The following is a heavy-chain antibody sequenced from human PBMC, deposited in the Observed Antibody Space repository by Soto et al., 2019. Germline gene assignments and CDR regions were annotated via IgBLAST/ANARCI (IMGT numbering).Heavy chain of an antibody. CDR3: ARGTMLRGPGYYYAMDV. J-gene: IGHJ6*02. D-gene: IGHD3-10*01. CDR1: GDSISRNGYF. V-gene: IGHV4-31*03. CDR2: IYYSGSS. Sequence: PSETLSLTCTVSGDSISRNGYFWTWIRQHPGKGLEWIGYIYYSGSSYYNPSLKSRVIISVDTSKNHFSLNLTAVTAADTAVYYCARGTMLRGPGYYYAMDVWDQGTTVTVSS.